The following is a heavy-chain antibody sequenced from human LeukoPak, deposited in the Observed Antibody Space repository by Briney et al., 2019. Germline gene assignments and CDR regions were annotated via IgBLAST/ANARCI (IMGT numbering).Heavy chain of an antibody. D-gene: IGHD6-13*01. Sequence: SETLSLTCTVSGVSISSSNSYWSWIRQPPGKGLEWIGYIYYSGSTNYNPSLKSRVTISVDTSKNQFSLKLSSVTAADTAVYYCARDSDQAGTFDYWGQGTLVTVSS. J-gene: IGHJ4*02. CDR2: IYYSGST. CDR1: GVSISSSNSY. V-gene: IGHV4-61*01. CDR3: ARDSDQAGTFDY.